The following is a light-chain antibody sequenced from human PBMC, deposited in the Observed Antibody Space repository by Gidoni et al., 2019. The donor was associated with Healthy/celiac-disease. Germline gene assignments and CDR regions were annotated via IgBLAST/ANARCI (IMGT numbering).Light chain of an antibody. J-gene: IGKJ4*01. CDR1: QSVLYSSNNKNY. CDR3: PQYYSTPH. V-gene: IGKV4-1*01. Sequence: DIVMTQSPDSLAVSLGERATINCKSSQSVLYSSNNKNYLAWYQQKPGQPPKLLIYWASTRESGVPDRFRGSGSGTDFTLTISSLQAEDVAVYYCPQYYSTPHFGGGTKVEIK. CDR2: WAS.